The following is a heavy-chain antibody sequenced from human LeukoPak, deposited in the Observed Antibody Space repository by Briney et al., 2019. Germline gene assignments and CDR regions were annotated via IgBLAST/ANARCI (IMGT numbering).Heavy chain of an antibody. D-gene: IGHD3-3*01. J-gene: IGHJ4*02. CDR3: AKDLYGSLEWLEVV. CDR1: GFTFSSYA. CDR2: ISGSGGST. V-gene: IGHV3-23*01. Sequence: GGSLRLSCAASGFTFSSYAMSWVRQAPGKGLEWVSAISGSGGSTYYADSVKGRFTISRDNSKNTLYLQMNSLRAEDTAVYYCAKDLYGSLEWLEVVWGQGTLVTVSS.